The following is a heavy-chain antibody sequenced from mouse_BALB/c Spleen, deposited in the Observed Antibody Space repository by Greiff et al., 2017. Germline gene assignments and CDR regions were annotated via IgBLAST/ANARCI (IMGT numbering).Heavy chain of an antibody. CDR2: ISSGSSTI. CDR3: ARWPYYAMDY. CDR1: GFTFSSFG. J-gene: IGHJ4*01. V-gene: IGHV5-17*02. Sequence: EVQVVESGGGLVQPGGSRKLSCAASGFTFSSFGMHWVRQAPEKGLEWVAYISSGSSTIYYADTVKGRFTISRDNPKNTLFLQMTSLRSEDTAMYYCARWPYYAMDYWGQGTSVTVSS.